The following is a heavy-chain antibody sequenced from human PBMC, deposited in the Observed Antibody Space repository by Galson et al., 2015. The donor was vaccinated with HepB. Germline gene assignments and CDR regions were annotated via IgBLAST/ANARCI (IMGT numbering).Heavy chain of an antibody. J-gene: IGHJ4*02. Sequence: CAISGDSVSSTCATWDWIRQSPSRGLEWLGRTYYRSKWYNDYAVSVKSRITINPDTSKNQFSLQLNSVTPDDTALYYCARTLAGTFDYWGQGTLVTVSS. D-gene: IGHD6-19*01. CDR3: ARTLAGTFDY. CDR2: TYYRSKWYN. CDR1: GDSVSSTCAT. V-gene: IGHV6-1*01.